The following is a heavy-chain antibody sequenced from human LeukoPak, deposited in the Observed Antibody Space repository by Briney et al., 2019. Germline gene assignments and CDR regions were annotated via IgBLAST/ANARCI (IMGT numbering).Heavy chain of an antibody. CDR3: ASLGVGYCSSFYDY. J-gene: IGHJ4*02. CDR2: IKEDGSRE. CDR1: GFTFSTYW. Sequence: GGSLRLSCAASGFTFSTYWMTWVRQAPGKGLEWVANIKEDGSREYYVDSVKGRFTISRDNAKNSLYLQMTSLRAEDTAVYYCASLGVGYCSSFYDYWGQGTLVTVSS. D-gene: IGHD6-13*01. V-gene: IGHV3-7*01.